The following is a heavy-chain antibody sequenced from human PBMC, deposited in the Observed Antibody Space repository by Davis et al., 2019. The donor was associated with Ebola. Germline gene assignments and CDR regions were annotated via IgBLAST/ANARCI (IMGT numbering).Heavy chain of an antibody. Sequence: GESLKISCAASGFTFSSYAMHWVRQAPGKGLEWVAVISYDGSNKYYADSVKGRFTISRDNSKNTLYLQMNSLRAEDTAVYYCAKVSRRGYCSGGSCLYGMDVWGQGTTVTVSS. V-gene: IGHV3-30-3*01. CDR1: GFTFSSYA. CDR2: ISYDGSNK. CDR3: AKVSRRGYCSGGSCLYGMDV. D-gene: IGHD2-15*01. J-gene: IGHJ6*02.